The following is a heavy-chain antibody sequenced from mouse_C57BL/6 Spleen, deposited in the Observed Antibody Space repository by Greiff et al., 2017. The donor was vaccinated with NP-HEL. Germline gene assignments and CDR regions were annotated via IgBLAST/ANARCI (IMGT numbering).Heavy chain of an antibody. CDR2: IDPSDSYT. CDR3: ARYYYGSSPAWFAD. CDR1: GYTFTSYW. V-gene: IGHV1-59*01. Sequence: QVQLQQSGAELVRPGTSVKLSCKASGYTFTSYWMHWVKQRPGQGLEWIGVIDPSDSYTNYNQKFKGKATLTVDTSSSTAYMQLSSLTSEDSAVYYCARYYYGSSPAWFADWGQGTLVTVSA. J-gene: IGHJ3*01. D-gene: IGHD1-1*01.